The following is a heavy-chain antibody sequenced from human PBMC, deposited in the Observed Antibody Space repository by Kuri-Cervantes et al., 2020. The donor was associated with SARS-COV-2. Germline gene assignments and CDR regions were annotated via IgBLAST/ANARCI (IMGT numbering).Heavy chain of an antibody. Sequence: GESLKISCAASGFTFSSYAMHWVRQAPGKGLEWVAVILYDGSNKYYADSVKGRFTISRDNSKNTLYLQMNSLRAEDTAVYYCARELAVLSVPAAIFEGGPDWFDPWGQGTLVTVSS. J-gene: IGHJ5*02. V-gene: IGHV3-30-3*01. CDR3: ARELAVLSVPAAIFEGGPDWFDP. D-gene: IGHD2-2*02. CDR2: ILYDGSNK. CDR1: GFTFSSYA.